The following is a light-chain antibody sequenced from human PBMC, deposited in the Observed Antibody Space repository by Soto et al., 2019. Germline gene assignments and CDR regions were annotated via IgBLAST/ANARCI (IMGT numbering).Light chain of an antibody. CDR3: SSYTTSSNYV. CDR1: SSDVGSYNF. Sequence: QSVLTQPASVSGSPGQSITISCTGTSSDVGSYNFVSSCQQLPGKAPKLMIYEVSNRPSGVSNRFSGSKSVNTASLTISGLQAEDEADYYCSSYTTSSNYVFGSGTKVTVL. V-gene: IGLV2-14*01. J-gene: IGLJ1*01. CDR2: EVS.